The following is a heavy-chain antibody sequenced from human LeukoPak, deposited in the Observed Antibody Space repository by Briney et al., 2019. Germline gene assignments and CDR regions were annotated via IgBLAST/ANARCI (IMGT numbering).Heavy chain of an antibody. CDR3: ARDPRPSPTYYFDY. CDR1: GYTFTSYA. D-gene: IGHD2-2*01. CDR2: INAGNGNT. Sequence: ASVKVSCKASGYTFTSYAMHWVRQAPGQRLEWMGWINAGNGNTKYSQKFQGRVTTTRDTSASTAYMELSSLRSEDTAVYYCARDPRPSPTYYFDYWGQGTLVTVSS. J-gene: IGHJ4*02. V-gene: IGHV1-3*01.